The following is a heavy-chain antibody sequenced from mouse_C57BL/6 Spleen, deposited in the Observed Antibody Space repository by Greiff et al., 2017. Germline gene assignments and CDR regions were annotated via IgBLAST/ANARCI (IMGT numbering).Heavy chain of an antibody. V-gene: IGHV1-80*01. CDR2: IYPGDGDT. CDR1: GYAFSSYW. D-gene: IGHD2-4*01. Sequence: QVQLQQSGAELVKPGASVKISCKASGYAFSSYWMNWVKQRPGKGLEWIGQIYPGDGDTNYNGKFKGKATLTADKSSSTAYMQLSSLTSEDSAVYFCGRSARYDYDGRGIDYWGQGTTLTVSS. J-gene: IGHJ2*01. CDR3: GRSARYDYDGRGIDY.